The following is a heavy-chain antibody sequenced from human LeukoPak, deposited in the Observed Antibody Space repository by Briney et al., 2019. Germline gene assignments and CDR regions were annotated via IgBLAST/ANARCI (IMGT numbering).Heavy chain of an antibody. CDR1: GGSISNYY. Sequence: PSETLSLTCTVSGGSISNYYWNWIRQPPGKGLEWIGYIYYSGSTNYNPSLRSRVTISVGTSKNQFSLKLSSVTAADTAVYYCARRVRSGSPFDYWGQGTLVTVSS. V-gene: IGHV4-59*08. CDR2: IYYSGST. D-gene: IGHD1-26*01. J-gene: IGHJ4*02. CDR3: ARRVRSGSPFDY.